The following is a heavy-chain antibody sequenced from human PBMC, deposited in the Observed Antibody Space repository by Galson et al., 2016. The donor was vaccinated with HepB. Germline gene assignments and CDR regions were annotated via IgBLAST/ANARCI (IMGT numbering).Heavy chain of an antibody. V-gene: IGHV3-23*01. CDR2: ISDNGGST. Sequence: SLRLSCAASGFTFSTYAMNWVRQAPGKGLEWVSGISDNGGSTYYADSVKGRFTISRDNSKNTLYLQMNSLRAEDTALYYCAKDSPYSSGWSTYWGQGTLVTVSS. J-gene: IGHJ4*02. CDR3: AKDSPYSSGWSTY. D-gene: IGHD6-19*01. CDR1: GFTFSTYA.